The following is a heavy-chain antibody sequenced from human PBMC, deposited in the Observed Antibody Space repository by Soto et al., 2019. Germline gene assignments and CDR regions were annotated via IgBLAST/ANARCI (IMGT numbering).Heavy chain of an antibody. Sequence: QVQLVESGGGVVQPGRSLRLSCAAAGFTFSSYAMHWVRQAPGKGLEWVAVVSYDGSNKYYIDSVKGRFTISRDYPKNTVYLQMNSLRAEDTAVYYCARDEGGDGYNSLDYWGQGTLVIVSS. CDR3: ARDEGGDGYNSLDY. V-gene: IGHV3-30-3*01. D-gene: IGHD5-12*01. CDR2: VSYDGSNK. CDR1: GFTFSSYA. J-gene: IGHJ4*02.